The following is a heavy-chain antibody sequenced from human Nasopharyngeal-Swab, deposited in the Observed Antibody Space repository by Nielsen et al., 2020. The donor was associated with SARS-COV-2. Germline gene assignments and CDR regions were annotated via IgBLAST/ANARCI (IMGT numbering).Heavy chain of an antibody. D-gene: IGHD5-18*01. J-gene: IGHJ4*02. CDR3: ARVGGYSYGYGTDY. CDR1: GGSISGYY. Sequence: SETLSLTCTVSGGSISGYYWSWIRQPPGEGLEWIGYIYYSGSTNYNPSLGSRVTISVDTSKNQFSLHLTSVAAADTAMYYCARVGGYSYGYGTDYWGQGTLVTVSS. V-gene: IGHV4-59*01. CDR2: IYYSGST.